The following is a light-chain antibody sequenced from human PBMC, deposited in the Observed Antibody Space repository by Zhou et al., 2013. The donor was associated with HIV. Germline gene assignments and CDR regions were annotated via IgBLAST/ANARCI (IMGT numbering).Light chain of an antibody. CDR3: QQSYSTQYS. Sequence: IRMTQSPSSFSASTGDRVTITCRASQDISSYLAWYQQKPGKAPKLLIYAASTLQSGVPSRFSGSGSGTDFTLTISSLQPEDFATYFCQQSYSTQYSFGQGTKLEIK. V-gene: IGKV1-8*01. CDR1: QDISSY. J-gene: IGKJ2*03. CDR2: AAS.